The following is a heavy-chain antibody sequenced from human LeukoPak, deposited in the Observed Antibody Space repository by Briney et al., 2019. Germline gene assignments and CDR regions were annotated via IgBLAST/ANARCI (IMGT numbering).Heavy chain of an antibody. CDR1: GFTFSSYG. J-gene: IGHJ2*01. V-gene: IGHV3-33*01. Sequence: GGSLRLSCAASGFTFSSYGMHWVRQAPGKGLEWVAVIWYDGRNKNYVDSVKGRFTISRDNPKNTLSLQMNSLRAEDTAVYYCASPTGDWYFDLWGRGTLVTVSA. D-gene: IGHD7-27*01. CDR3: ASPTGDWYFDL. CDR2: IWYDGRNK.